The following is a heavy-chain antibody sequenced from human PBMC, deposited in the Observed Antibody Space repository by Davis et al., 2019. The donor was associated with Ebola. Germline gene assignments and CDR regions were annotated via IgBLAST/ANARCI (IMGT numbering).Heavy chain of an antibody. CDR1: GGSVSSGSYY. J-gene: IGHJ6*03. CDR3: AREGWYYDSSTYSAYYYYYMDV. Sequence: PSETLSLTCTVSGGSVSSGSYYWSWIRQPPGKGLEWIGYIYYSGSTNYNPSLKSRVTISVDTSKNQFSLKLSSVTAADTGVYFWAREGWYYDSSTYSAYYYYYMDVWGKGTTVTVSS. CDR2: IYYSGST. D-gene: IGHD3-22*01. V-gene: IGHV4-61*01.